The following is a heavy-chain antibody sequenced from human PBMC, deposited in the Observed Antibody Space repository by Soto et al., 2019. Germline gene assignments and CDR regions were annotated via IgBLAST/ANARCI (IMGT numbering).Heavy chain of an antibody. CDR2: IYYSGST. J-gene: IGHJ6*03. CDR3: ARLSYGDQDYYYYYMDV. Sequence: WETLSLTCTVSGGSISSYYWSWIRQPPGKGLEWIGYIYYSGSTNYNPSLKSRVTISVDTSKNQFSLKLSSVTAADTAVYYCARLSYGDQDYYYYYMDVWGKGTTVTVSS. D-gene: IGHD4-17*01. V-gene: IGHV4-59*08. CDR1: GGSISSYY.